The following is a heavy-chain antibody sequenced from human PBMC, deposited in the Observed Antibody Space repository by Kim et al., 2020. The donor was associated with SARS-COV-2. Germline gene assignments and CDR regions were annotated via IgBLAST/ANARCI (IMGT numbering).Heavy chain of an antibody. Sequence: SETLSLTCTVSGGSISSSSYYWGWIRQPPGKGLEWIGSIYYSGSTYYNPSLKSRVTISVDTSKNQFSLKLSSVTAADTAVYYCARDFTQITMVRGVIIGTDAFDIWGQGTMVTVSS. CDR1: GGSISSSSYY. J-gene: IGHJ3*02. CDR2: IYYSGST. CDR3: ARDFTQITMVRGVIIGTDAFDI. V-gene: IGHV4-39*07. D-gene: IGHD3-10*01.